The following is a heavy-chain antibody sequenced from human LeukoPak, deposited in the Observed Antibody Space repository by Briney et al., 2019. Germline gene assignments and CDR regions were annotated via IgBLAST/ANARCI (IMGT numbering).Heavy chain of an antibody. Sequence: ASVKVSCKASGYTFTSYAMNWVRQAPGQGLEWMGWLNTNTGNPTYAQGFTGRFVFSLDTSVSTAYLQISSLRAEDTAVYYCAIDYYDSSGYYSFYAFDIWGQGTMVTVSS. CDR1: GYTFTSYA. CDR3: AIDYYDSSGYYSFYAFDI. V-gene: IGHV7-4-1*02. D-gene: IGHD3-22*01. CDR2: LNTNTGNP. J-gene: IGHJ3*02.